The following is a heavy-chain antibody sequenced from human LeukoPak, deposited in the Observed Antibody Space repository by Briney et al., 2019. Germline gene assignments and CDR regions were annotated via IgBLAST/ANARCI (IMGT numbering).Heavy chain of an antibody. V-gene: IGHV1-8*01. J-gene: IGHJ6*03. CDR1: GYTFTTYD. CDR2: MNPNTGDT. CDR3: ARAPSPYYYMDV. Sequence: ASVKVSCKTSGYTFTTYDINWVRQATGQGLEWMGWMNPNTGDTGYAQKFQGRVTLTRNTSISTAYMELSSLRSEDTAVYYCARAPSPYYYMDVWGKGPRSPSP.